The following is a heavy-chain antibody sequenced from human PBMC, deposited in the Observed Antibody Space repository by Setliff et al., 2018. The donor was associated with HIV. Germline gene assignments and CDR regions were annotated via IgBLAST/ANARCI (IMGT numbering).Heavy chain of an antibody. CDR2: INSDGSST. D-gene: IGHD3-9*01. V-gene: IGHV3-74*01. J-gene: IGHJ4*02. CDR1: GFTFSSYW. CDR3: ARAPGDILTAYFGGLDY. Sequence: PGGSLRLSCAASGFTFSSYWMSWVRRAPGKGLEWVSRINSDGSSTSYADSVKGRFTISRDNAKNTLFLQMNSLRAEDTAIYYCARAPGDILTAYFGGLDYWGQGALVTVSS.